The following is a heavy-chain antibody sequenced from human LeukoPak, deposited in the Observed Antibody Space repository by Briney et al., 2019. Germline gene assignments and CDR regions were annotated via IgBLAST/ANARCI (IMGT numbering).Heavy chain of an antibody. CDR2: INPNSGGT. D-gene: IGHD6-19*01. CDR3: ARGGWYSPNWFDP. CDR1: GYSFTDYY. Sequence: ASVKVSCKASGYSFTDYYMHWVRQAPGQGLEWMGWINPNSGGTNYAQKFQGRVTMTRDTSISTAYMELSRLRSDDTAVYYCARGGWYSPNWFDPWGQGTLVTVSS. V-gene: IGHV1-2*02. J-gene: IGHJ5*02.